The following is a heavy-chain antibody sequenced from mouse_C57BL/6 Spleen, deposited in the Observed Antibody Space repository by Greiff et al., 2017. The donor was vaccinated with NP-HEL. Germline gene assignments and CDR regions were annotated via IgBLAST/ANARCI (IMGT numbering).Heavy chain of an antibody. CDR2: YPGSGNTY. CDR3: DYDYGFAY. D-gene: IGHD2-4*01. Sequence: VQLQQSGPELVKPGASVKMSCKASGYTFTDYYMHWVKQKPGKGLEWIGEIYPGSGNTYYNEKFKGKATLTADTSSSTAYMQLSSLTSEDSAVYFCADYDYGFAYWGQGTLVTVSA. J-gene: IGHJ3*01. CDR1: YTFTDYYM. V-gene: IGHV1-83*01.